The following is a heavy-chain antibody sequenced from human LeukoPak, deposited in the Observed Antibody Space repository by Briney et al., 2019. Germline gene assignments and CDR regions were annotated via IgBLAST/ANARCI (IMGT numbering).Heavy chain of an antibody. D-gene: IGHD6-19*01. CDR2: INSDGSST. CDR3: ARGQWYY. J-gene: IGHJ4*02. Sequence: GGSLRLSCAASGFTFSLYWMTWVRQSPGKGLEWVSRINSDGSSTSYADSVKGRFTISRDNAKNTLYLQMNSLRAEDTAVYYCARGQWYYWGQGTLVTVSS. V-gene: IGHV3-74*01. CDR1: GFTFSLYW.